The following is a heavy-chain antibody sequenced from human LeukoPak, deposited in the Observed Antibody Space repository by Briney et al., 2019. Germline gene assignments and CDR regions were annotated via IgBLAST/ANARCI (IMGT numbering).Heavy chain of an antibody. CDR3: ARRDIVVVPASILGAFDI. CDR2: ISWNRGTT. V-gene: IGHV3-9*01. Sequence: PGGSLRLSCAASGFNFGDFTMHWVRLAPGKGLEWVSGISWNRGTTRYADSVKGRFTTSRDNARNSLYLHMNSLRTEDTALYYCARRDIVVVPASILGAFDIWGQGTMVTVSS. J-gene: IGHJ3*02. D-gene: IGHD2-2*02. CDR1: GFNFGDFT.